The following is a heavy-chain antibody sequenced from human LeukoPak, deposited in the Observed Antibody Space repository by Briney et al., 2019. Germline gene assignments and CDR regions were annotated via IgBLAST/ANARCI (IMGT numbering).Heavy chain of an antibody. V-gene: IGHV3-23*01. CDR1: GFTFNSYA. CDR3: AKDSPEGEWLLNY. J-gene: IGHJ4*02. CDR2: MSGSGDIT. Sequence: GGSLRLSCAASGFTFNSYAMTWVRQAPWKGLEWVSAMSGSGDITYYADSVKGRFTISRDNSKNTLYLQMNSLRAEDTAVYYCAKDSPEGEWLLNYWGQGTLVTVSS. D-gene: IGHD3-3*01.